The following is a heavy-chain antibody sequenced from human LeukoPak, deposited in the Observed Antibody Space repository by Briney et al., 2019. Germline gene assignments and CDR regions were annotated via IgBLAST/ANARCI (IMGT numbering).Heavy chain of an antibody. Sequence: KPSETLSLTCTVSGGSISSYYWSWIRQPPGKGLEWIGYIYYSGSTNYNPSLKSRVTISVDTSKNQFSLKLSSVTAADTAVYYCARVPARRVVTTPSYFDSWGQGTLVTVSS. J-gene: IGHJ4*02. CDR1: GGSISSYY. V-gene: IGHV4-59*01. CDR2: IYYSGST. CDR3: ARVPARRVVTTPSYFDS. D-gene: IGHD2-21*02.